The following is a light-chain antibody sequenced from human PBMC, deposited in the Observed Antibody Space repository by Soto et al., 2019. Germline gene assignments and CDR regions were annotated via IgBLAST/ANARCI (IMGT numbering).Light chain of an antibody. CDR3: QQYGSSPPYT. CDR1: QSVSSSY. J-gene: IGKJ2*01. V-gene: IGKV3-20*01. Sequence: EIVLTQSPGTLSLSPGERATLSCRASQSVSSSYLAWYQQKPGQAPRLLIYGASSRATGIPDRFSGSGSGTDFTLTISRLEPEDFAVYYCQQYGSSPPYTCGQATKLEIK. CDR2: GAS.